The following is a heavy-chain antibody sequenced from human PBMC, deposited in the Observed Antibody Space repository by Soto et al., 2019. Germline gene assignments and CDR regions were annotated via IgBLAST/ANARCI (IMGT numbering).Heavy chain of an antibody. CDR3: VGGQYYFDY. CDR1: GFPFTTYG. V-gene: IGHV3-30*03. Sequence: QVQLVESGGGVVQPGRSLRLSCAASGFPFTTYGMHWVREGPGKGLEWVAVISYDGTKKYYADSVKGRFTISRDNSKNPLYLQMNSLRPEDTALYYCVGGQYYFDYRGQGTLVTVSS. D-gene: IGHD3-10*01. CDR2: ISYDGTKK. J-gene: IGHJ4*02.